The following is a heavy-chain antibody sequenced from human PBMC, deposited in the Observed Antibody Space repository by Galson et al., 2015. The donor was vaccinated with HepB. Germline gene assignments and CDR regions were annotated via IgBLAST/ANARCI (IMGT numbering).Heavy chain of an antibody. D-gene: IGHD1-26*01. CDR2: ISAYNGNT. CDR1: GYTFTSYG. J-gene: IGHJ6*02. CDR3: ARDRAWELLRRLDYYYYYGMDV. Sequence: SVKVSCKASGYTFTSYGISWVRQAPGQGLEWMGWISAYNGNTNYAQKLQGRVTMTTDTSTSTAYMELRSLRSDDTAVYYCARDRAWELLRRLDYYYYYGMDVWGQGTTVTVSS. V-gene: IGHV1-18*04.